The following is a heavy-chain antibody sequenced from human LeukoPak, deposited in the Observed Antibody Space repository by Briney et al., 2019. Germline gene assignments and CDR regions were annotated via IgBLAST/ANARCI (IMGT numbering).Heavy chain of an antibody. Sequence: SETLSLTCTVSGYSISSGHYWGWIRQPPGKGLQWIGSISQSGSTYSNPSLKSRVTMSVDTSKNQFSLKLSSVTAADTAVYYCARPLAVAGSFDYWGQGTLVTVSS. V-gene: IGHV4-38-2*02. D-gene: IGHD6-19*01. CDR2: ISQSGST. J-gene: IGHJ4*02. CDR3: ARPLAVAGSFDY. CDR1: GYSISSGHY.